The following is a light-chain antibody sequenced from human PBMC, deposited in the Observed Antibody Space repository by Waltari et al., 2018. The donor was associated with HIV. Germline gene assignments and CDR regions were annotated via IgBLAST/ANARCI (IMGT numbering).Light chain of an antibody. CDR3: HQYNSFPFT. CDR1: QNINNW. V-gene: IGKV1-5*03. J-gene: IGKJ3*01. CDR2: KAS. Sequence: DIQMTQSPSTLSASVGDRVIITCRASQNINNWLAWYQQKPGKAPQLLIYKASNLQSGVPSRFTGSGSGTEFTLAINDLQRDDFAICFCHQYNSFPFTFGPGTTLDVK.